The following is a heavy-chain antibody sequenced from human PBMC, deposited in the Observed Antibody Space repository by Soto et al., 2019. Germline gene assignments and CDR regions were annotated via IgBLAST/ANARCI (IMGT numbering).Heavy chain of an antibody. CDR2: IIPIFGTA. D-gene: IGHD3-22*01. Sequence: SVKVSCKASGVTFSSYAISWVRQAPGQGLEWMGGIIPIFGTANYAQKFQGRVTITADESTSTAYMELSSLRSEDTAVYYCARGDYYDSSGSPGAFDIWGQGTMVTVSS. CDR3: ARGDYYDSSGSPGAFDI. CDR1: GVTFSSYA. J-gene: IGHJ3*02. V-gene: IGHV1-69*13.